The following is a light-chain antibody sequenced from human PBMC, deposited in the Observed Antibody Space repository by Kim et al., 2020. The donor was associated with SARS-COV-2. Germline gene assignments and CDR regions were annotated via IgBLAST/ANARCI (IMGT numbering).Light chain of an antibody. CDR2: GKN. J-gene: IGLJ2*01. Sequence: SSELTQDPAVSVALGQTVRITCQGDSLRSYYATWYQQKPGQAPIVVIYGKNNRPSGIPDRFSGSSSGNTASLTITWTEAGDEADYYCNSRDSNDYVVVGG. V-gene: IGLV3-19*01. CDR3: NSRDSNDYVV. CDR1: SLRSYY.